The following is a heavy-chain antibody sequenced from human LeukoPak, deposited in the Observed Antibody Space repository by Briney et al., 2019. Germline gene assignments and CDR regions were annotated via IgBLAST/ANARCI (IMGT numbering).Heavy chain of an antibody. V-gene: IGHV1-18*01. CDR1: GYTFTIYG. CDR2: ISADTGDT. D-gene: IGHD3-22*01. J-gene: IGHJ4*02. CDR3: ARSHRSLKLLLPTDY. Sequence: ASVKVSCKASGYTFTIYGISWVRQAPGQGLEWMGGISADTGDTNYAQNLQGRVTMTTDTPTSTAYMELRSLRSDDTAVYYCARSHRSLKLLLPTDYWGQGTLVTVSS.